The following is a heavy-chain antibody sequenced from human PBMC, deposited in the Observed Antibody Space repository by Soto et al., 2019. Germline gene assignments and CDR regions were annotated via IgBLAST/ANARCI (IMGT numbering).Heavy chain of an antibody. J-gene: IGHJ6*02. CDR3: ARVTVVVAATREYCYYGMDV. V-gene: IGHV1-69*06. CDR2: VIPIFGTG. D-gene: IGHD2-15*01. Sequence: SSVKVSSKASGGSFRSYAISWVREAPAQGLEWMGGVIPIFGTGNYSQKFQGRVRNTADKSTSTAYMERSSLRSEDTAVYYCARVTVVVAATREYCYYGMDVWGQGTTVTVSS. CDR1: GGSFRSYA.